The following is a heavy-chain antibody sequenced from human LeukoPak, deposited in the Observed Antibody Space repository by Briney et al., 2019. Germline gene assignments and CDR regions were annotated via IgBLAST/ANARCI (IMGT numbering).Heavy chain of an antibody. CDR2: INHSGST. Sequence: PSETLSLTCAVSGGSISSGGYSWSWIRQPPGRGLEWIGEINHSGSTNYNPSLKSRVTISVDTSKNQFSLKLSSVTAADTAVYYCARGPRGIRYYYYYGMDVWGQGTTVTVSS. V-gene: IGHV4-34*01. CDR1: GGSISSGGYS. J-gene: IGHJ6*02. D-gene: IGHD1-14*01. CDR3: ARGPRGIRYYYYYGMDV.